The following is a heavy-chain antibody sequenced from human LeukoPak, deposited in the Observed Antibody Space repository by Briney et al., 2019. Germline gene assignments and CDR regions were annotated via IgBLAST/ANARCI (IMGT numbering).Heavy chain of an antibody. V-gene: IGHV1-8*03. CDR2: INPNSGIT. J-gene: IGHJ4*02. D-gene: IGHD3-22*01. CDR1: GYTFTSYD. CDR3: AREDYYDSGSNDC. Sequence: ASVKVSCKASGYTFTSYDINWVRQATGQGLEWMGWINPNSGITVYAQKFQGRVTITRNPSISTAYMELSSLRSEDTAVYYCAREDYYDSGSNDCWGQGTLVTVSS.